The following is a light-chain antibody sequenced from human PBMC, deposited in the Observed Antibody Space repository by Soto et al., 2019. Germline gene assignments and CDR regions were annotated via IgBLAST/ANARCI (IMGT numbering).Light chain of an antibody. CDR3: CSYAGNPYV. J-gene: IGLJ1*01. Sequence: QSVLTQPASVSGSPGQSIAISCPGTSSDVGSYNSVSWYQQHPGKAPKLMIYEGSKRPSGVSDRFSGSKSGNTASLTISGLQAEDEADYYCCSYAGNPYVFGTGTKVTVL. CDR2: EGS. CDR1: SSDVGSYNS. V-gene: IGLV2-23*01.